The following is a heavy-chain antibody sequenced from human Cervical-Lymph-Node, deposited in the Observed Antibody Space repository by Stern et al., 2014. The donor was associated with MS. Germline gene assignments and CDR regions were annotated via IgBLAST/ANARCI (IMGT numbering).Heavy chain of an antibody. CDR2: ISGRGSSI. Sequence: EVQLVESGGDLVQPGGSLRLSCAASGFTFNKYAINWVRQAPGKGLEWVSTISGRGSSIYYADSVKGRLPISRDNSENTLYLQMHSLRAEDAAIYYWAKQYCDSSGYSYYYGMDVWGQGTTVTVSS. J-gene: IGHJ6*02. V-gene: IGHV3-23*04. CDR1: GFTFNKYA. CDR3: AKQYCDSSGYSYYYGMDV. D-gene: IGHD3-22*01.